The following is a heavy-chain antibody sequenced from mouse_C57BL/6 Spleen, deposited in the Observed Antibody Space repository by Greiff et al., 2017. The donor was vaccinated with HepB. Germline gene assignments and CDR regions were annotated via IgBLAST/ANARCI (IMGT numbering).Heavy chain of an antibody. CDR1: GFTFSDYY. CDR2: INYDGSST. J-gene: IGHJ4*01. V-gene: IGHV5-16*01. D-gene: IGHD3-3*01. Sequence: EVHLVESEGGLVQPGSSMKLSCTASGFTFSDYYMAWVRQVPEKGLEWVANINYDGSSTYYLDSLKSRFIISRDNAKNILYLQMSSLKSEDTATYYCARTRGSYYYAMDYWGQGTSVTVSS. CDR3: ARTRGSYYYAMDY.